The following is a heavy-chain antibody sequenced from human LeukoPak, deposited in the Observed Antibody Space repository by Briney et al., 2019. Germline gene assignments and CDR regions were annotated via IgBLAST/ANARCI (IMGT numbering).Heavy chain of an antibody. D-gene: IGHD4-23*01. V-gene: IGHV3-66*01. J-gene: IGHJ5*02. CDR1: GFSVSGIH. CDR2: LYSGGAT. Sequence: PGGSLRLSCVAPGFSVSGIHMNWVRQAPGKDLEWVSGLYSGGATYYADSMGGRFTISRDHSKNTLYLQMTNLRVDDTAIYYCARGNGNVGGRLDPWGQGTRVTVSS. CDR3: ARGNGNVGGRLDP.